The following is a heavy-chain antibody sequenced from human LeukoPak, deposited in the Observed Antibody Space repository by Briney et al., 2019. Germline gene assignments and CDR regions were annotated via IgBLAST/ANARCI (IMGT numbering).Heavy chain of an antibody. CDR2: IYYSGST. J-gene: IGHJ6*02. CDR3: ARDPGYYGSGSYYFDYYGMDV. CDR1: GGSISSGGYY. D-gene: IGHD3-10*01. V-gene: IGHV4-31*03. Sequence: SETLSLTCTVSGGSISSGGYYWSWIRQHPGKGLEWIGYIYYSGSTYYNPSLKGRVTISVDTSRNQFSLKLSSVTAADTAVYYCARDPGYYGSGSYYFDYYGMDVWGQGTTVTVSS.